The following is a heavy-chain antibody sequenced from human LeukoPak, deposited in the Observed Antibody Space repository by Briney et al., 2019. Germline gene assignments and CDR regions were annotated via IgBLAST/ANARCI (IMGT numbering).Heavy chain of an antibody. CDR3: AKGTMLRGLIILNFYYYMDV. J-gene: IGHJ6*03. CDR2: ISGSGGNT. V-gene: IGHV3-23*01. Sequence: GGSLRLSCPASGFTFSSFAMSWVRQAPGRGGEWVSAISGSGGNTYYADSVKGRFTISRDNSKNTLYLQMNSLRAEDTAVYFCAKGTMLRGLIILNFYYYMDVWGKGTTVTVSS. CDR1: GFTFSSFA. D-gene: IGHD3-10*01.